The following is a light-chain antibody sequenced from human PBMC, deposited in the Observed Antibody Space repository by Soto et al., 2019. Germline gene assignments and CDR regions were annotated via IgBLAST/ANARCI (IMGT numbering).Light chain of an antibody. CDR3: AAWDDSLSGPV. CDR2: RND. CDR1: SSNIGGNY. Sequence: QSVLAQPPSASGTPGQRVTISCSGSSSNIGGNYVYWYQQLPGTAPKLLIYRNDERPSGVPDRFSGSKSGTSASLAISGLRSEDEADYYCAAWDDSLSGPVFGGGTKLTVL. J-gene: IGLJ3*02. V-gene: IGLV1-47*01.